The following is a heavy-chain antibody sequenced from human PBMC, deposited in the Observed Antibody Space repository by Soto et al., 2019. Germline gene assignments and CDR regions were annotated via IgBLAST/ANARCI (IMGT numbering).Heavy chain of an antibody. V-gene: IGHV1-69*01. CDR2: IIPIFGTA. CDR1: GGTFRSYA. D-gene: IGHD2-15*01. J-gene: IGHJ6*02. CDR3: ARVGSVAATPMGYYYYGMDV. Sequence: QVQLVQSGAEVKKPGSSVKVSCKASGGTFRSYAISWVRQAPGQGLEWMGGIIPIFGTANYAQKFQGRVTITADESTSTAYMELSSLRSEDTAVYYCARVGSVAATPMGYYYYGMDVWGQGTTVTVSS.